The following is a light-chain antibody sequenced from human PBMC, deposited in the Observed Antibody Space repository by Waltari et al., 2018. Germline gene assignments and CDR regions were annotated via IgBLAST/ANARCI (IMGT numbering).Light chain of an antibody. J-gene: IGLJ2*01. V-gene: IGLV3-1*01. CDR1: TLAKNY. CDR2: QDN. CDR3: QSWAADNII. Sequence: ELTQPHSVSVSPGQTATISCSGETLAKNYASWYQQRPGQSPLLIIYQDNRRPSEIPDRFSGSGSRNAATLTIRGAQVQDEADYYCQSWAADNIIFGGPTKLTVL.